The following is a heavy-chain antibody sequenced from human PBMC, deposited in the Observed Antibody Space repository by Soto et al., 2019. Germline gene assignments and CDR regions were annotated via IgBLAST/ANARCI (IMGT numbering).Heavy chain of an antibody. D-gene: IGHD2-15*01. V-gene: IGHV4-34*01. J-gene: IGHJ4*02. CDR2: IYHSGST. CDR3: ATSKIHFVPSGGYHHVPLGF. Sequence: SETLSLTCAVSGGSLSNYYWSWIRQPPGKGLEWIGEIYHSGSTNYNPSLKSRVTISVDTSKNQFYLKLSSVTAADTAVYYCATSKIHFVPSGGYHHVPLGFWGQGTLVTVSS. CDR1: GGSLSNYY.